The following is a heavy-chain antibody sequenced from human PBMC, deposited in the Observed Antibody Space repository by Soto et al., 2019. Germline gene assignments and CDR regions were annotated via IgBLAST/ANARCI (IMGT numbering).Heavy chain of an antibody. J-gene: IGHJ4*02. CDR1: GFDFSYFW. CDR2: IKQDGDKK. V-gene: IGHV3-7*01. D-gene: IGHD4-17*01. Sequence: GGSLRLSCAASGFDFSYFWMAWIRQAPGKGLEWVANIKQDGDKKYYADSVGGRFTISRDNAQNTLFLQMDSLRPEDTAVYYCAKIPFSVTTPFDYWGQGTLVTVSS. CDR3: AKIPFSVTTPFDY.